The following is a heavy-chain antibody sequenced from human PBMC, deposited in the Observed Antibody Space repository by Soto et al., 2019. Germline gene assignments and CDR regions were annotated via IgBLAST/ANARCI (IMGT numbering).Heavy chain of an antibody. V-gene: IGHV1-18*01. Sequence: GASVKVSCKASGYTFTSYGISWVRQAPGQGLEWMGWISAYNGNTNYAQKLQGRVTMTTDTSTSTAYMELRSLRSDDTAVYYCARENQVAGKYYYGMDVWGQGTTVTVSS. J-gene: IGHJ6*02. CDR1: GYTFTSYG. CDR2: ISAYNGNT. CDR3: ARENQVAGKYYYGMDV. D-gene: IGHD6-19*01.